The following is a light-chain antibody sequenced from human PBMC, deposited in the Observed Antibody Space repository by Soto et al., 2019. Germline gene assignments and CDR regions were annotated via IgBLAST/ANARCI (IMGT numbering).Light chain of an antibody. CDR2: RSN. CDR3: AVWDNSLNAQA. Sequence: QSVLTQPPSASGTPGQRVTISCSGSSSNIGSHTVNWYQQLPGTAPKLLIYRSNQRPSGVPDRFSGSKSGTSASLAISGLQSEDEADYYCAVWDNSLNAQAIGGGTKLTVL. V-gene: IGLV1-44*01. CDR1: SSNIGSHT. J-gene: IGLJ2*01.